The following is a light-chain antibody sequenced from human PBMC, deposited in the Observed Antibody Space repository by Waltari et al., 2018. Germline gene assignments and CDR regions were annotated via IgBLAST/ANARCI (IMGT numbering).Light chain of an antibody. CDR1: QSINNL. CDR2: KVS. J-gene: IGKJ4*01. Sequence: DIQMTQSPSTLSASVGDRVTITCWASQSINNLLAWYQQKPGKAPKFLIYKVSRLESGVPSRFSGSGSGTEFSLTIDSLQPDDFATYFCQQYNTYPLTFGGGPRWTSN. CDR3: QQYNTYPLT. V-gene: IGKV1-5*03.